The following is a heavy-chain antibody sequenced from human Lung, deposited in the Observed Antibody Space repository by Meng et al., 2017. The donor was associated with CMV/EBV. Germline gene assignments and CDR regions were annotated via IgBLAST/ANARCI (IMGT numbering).Heavy chain of an antibody. CDR2: ISSSGNSI. V-gene: IGHV3-11*01. J-gene: IGHJ4*02. D-gene: IGHD4-23*01. CDR3: ARDREGNYYFDY. CDR1: GFSFSDYY. Sequence: SXEGSGFSFSDYYMIWIRQAPGKGLEWLAYISSSGNSIYYTDSVEGRFTISRDNARNSLYLQMNSLRVDDTAVYYCARDREGNYYFDYWGQGTLVXVSS.